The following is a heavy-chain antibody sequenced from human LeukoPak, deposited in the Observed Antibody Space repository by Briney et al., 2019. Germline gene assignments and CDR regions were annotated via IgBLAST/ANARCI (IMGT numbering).Heavy chain of an antibody. D-gene: IGHD2-15*01. CDR3: AKLGCSGGSCYSGGDY. Sequence: GGSLRLSCAASGFIFSSYGMHWVRQAPGKGLEWVAVTSYDGSNKYYVDSVKGRFTISRDNSKNTVYLQMNSLRTEDTAVYYCAKLGCSGGSCYSGGDYWGQGTLVTVSS. CDR2: TSYDGSNK. CDR1: GFIFSSYG. V-gene: IGHV3-30*18. J-gene: IGHJ4*02.